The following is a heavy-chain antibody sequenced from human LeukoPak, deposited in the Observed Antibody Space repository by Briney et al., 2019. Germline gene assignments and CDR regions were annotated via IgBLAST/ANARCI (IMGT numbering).Heavy chain of an antibody. Sequence: SETLSLTCTVSGGSISNKYWSWIRQPPGKGLEWIGYIYYSGSTNYNPSLKSRVTMSVDTSKNQFSLRLSSVTAADTAVYYCARASYSYDINGWVPFDYWGQGTLVTVSS. CDR1: GGSISNKY. V-gene: IGHV4-59*08. D-gene: IGHD3-22*01. CDR2: IYYSGST. J-gene: IGHJ4*02. CDR3: ARASYSYDINGWVPFDY.